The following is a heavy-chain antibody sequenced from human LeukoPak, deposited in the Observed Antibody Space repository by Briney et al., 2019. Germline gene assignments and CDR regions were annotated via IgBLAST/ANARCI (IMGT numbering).Heavy chain of an antibody. CDR1: GFTFNTYA. V-gene: IGHV3-30-3*01. Sequence: GGSLRLSCAASGFTFNTYAFHWVRQAPGKGLEWVAVTSYDGTNKYYADSVKDRFTISRDNSKNTLYLQMNSLRAEDTAVYYCARDNYYASSGYYYIDYWGQGTLVTVSS. J-gene: IGHJ4*02. D-gene: IGHD3-22*01. CDR2: TSYDGTNK. CDR3: ARDNYYASSGYYYIDY.